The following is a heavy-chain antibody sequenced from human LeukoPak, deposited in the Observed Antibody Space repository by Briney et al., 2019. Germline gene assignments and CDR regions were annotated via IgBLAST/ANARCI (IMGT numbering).Heavy chain of an antibody. CDR3: ARGSYYDSSGYPYFQH. CDR1: GFTLSSYS. J-gene: IGHJ1*01. Sequence: GGSLRLSCAASGFTLSSYSMNWVRQAPGKGLEWVSYISSSSSTIYYADSVKGRFTISRDNAKNSLYLQMNSLRAEDTAVYYCARGSYYDSSGYPYFQHWGQGTLVTVSS. CDR2: ISSSSSTI. V-gene: IGHV3-48*01. D-gene: IGHD3-22*01.